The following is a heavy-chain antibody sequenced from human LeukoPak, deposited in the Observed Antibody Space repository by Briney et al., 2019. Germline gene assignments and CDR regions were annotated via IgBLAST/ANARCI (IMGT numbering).Heavy chain of an antibody. CDR3: ARSPMVEPNFDS. CDR2: FFPGDSET. Sequence: GESLKISCKGSGYTFTTYWIGWVRQVPGKGLEWMGIFFPGDSETIYSSSFQGQVTISADKSINTAYLQWTRLKASDTAMYYCARSPMVEPNFDSWGQGTLVTVAS. V-gene: IGHV5-51*01. D-gene: IGHD2-8*01. CDR1: GYTFTTYW. J-gene: IGHJ4*02.